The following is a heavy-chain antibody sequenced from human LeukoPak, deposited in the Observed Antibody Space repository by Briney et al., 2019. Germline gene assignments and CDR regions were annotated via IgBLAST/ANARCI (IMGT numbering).Heavy chain of an antibody. Sequence: GGALEIPLKGLGSRFTNFWSGLGPPSPGEGPGGVGIIDPGNSDTRSSPSFQGKVTISADKSISTAYLQWSSVKASDTARYYCARLLANLGAFDIWGQGTMVTVSS. CDR2: IDPGNSDT. J-gene: IGHJ3*02. CDR3: ARLLANLGAFDI. CDR1: GSRFTNFW. V-gene: IGHV5-51*01.